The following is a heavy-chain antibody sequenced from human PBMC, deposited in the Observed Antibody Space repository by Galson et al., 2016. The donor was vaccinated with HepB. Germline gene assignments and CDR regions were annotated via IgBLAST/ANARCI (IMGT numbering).Heavy chain of an antibody. V-gene: IGHV3-49*03. D-gene: IGHD4-23*01. CDR1: GFTFVDYA. Sequence: SLRLSCAASGFTFVDYAMGWCRQAPGKGLEWIGYIGGKTYGVTIRYAASVKGRFTISRDVSKNIAYLQMDSLNAEDTAIYYCVADHGGFDALDFWGQGTLVTVSS. J-gene: IGHJ4*02. CDR3: VADHGGFDALDF. CDR2: IGGKTYGVTI.